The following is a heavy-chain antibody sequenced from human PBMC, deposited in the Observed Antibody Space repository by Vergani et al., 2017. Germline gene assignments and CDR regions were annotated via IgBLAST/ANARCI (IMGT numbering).Heavy chain of an antibody. V-gene: IGHV3-21*01. D-gene: IGHD2-15*01. J-gene: IGHJ5*02. CDR1: GFTFSSYS. CDR3: ARDSLVGYCSGGSCYSAWFDP. Sequence: EVQLVESGGGLVKPGRSLRLSCAASGFTFSSYSMNWVRQAPGKGLEWVSSISSSSKYLYYADSVKGRFTISRDNAKNSLYLQMNSLRAEDTAVYYCARDSLVGYCSGGSCYSAWFDPWGQGTLVTVSS. CDR2: ISSSSKYL.